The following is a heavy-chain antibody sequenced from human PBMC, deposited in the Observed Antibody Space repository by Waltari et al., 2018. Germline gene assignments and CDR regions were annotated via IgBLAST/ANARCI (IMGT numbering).Heavy chain of an antibody. CDR3: AREESAFDY. J-gene: IGHJ4*02. CDR2: IKQDGSEK. V-gene: IGHV3-7*03. CDR1: GGSFSGYY. Sequence: VQLQESGPGLVKPSQTLSLTCTVYGGSFSGYYWSWIRQAPGKGLEWVANIKQDGSEKYYVDSVKGRFTISRDNAKNSLYLQMNSLRAEDTAVYYCAREESAFDYWGQGTLVTVSS.